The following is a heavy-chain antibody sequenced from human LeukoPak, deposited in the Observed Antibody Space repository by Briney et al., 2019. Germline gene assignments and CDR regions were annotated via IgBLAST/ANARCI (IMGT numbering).Heavy chain of an antibody. V-gene: IGHV3-23*01. D-gene: IGHD6-13*01. CDR1: GFTFSNHA. CDR2: VSGSSAST. J-gene: IGHJ4*02. CDR3: TMGLEGGGAAAA. Sequence: GGSLRLSCAASGFTFSNHAMSWVRQAPGKGLEWVSTVSGSSASTYYADYVKGRFTISRDNSKNTLYLQMNSLRADDSAVYYCTMGLEGGGAAAAWGQGTLVTVSS.